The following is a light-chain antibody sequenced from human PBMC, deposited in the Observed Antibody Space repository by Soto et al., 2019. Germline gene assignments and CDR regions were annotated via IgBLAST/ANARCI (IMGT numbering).Light chain of an antibody. CDR3: QQYNEWPPLT. V-gene: IGKV3-15*01. CDR1: QSVRTN. J-gene: IGKJ4*01. Sequence: EIVMTQSPDTLSVSPGDRATLSCRASQSVRTNLAWYQQKTGQPPRLLIYGASTRATGIPARFSGGGSETEFTLTITSLQSEDFAVYYCQQYNEWPPLTFGGWTKVEIK. CDR2: GAS.